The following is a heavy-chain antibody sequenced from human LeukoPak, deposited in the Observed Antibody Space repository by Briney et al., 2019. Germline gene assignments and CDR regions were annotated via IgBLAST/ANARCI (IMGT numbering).Heavy chain of an antibody. J-gene: IGHJ4*02. Sequence: GASVKVSCKASGYTFTGYYLHWVRQAPGQGLEWMGWINPNSGGTNYAQKFQGRVTMTRDTSISTAYMELSRLRSDDTAVYYCARFWSSVDTGLLARDYWGQGTLVTVSS. D-gene: IGHD5-18*01. V-gene: IGHV1-2*02. CDR2: INPNSGGT. CDR3: ARFWSSVDTGLLARDY. CDR1: GYTFTGYY.